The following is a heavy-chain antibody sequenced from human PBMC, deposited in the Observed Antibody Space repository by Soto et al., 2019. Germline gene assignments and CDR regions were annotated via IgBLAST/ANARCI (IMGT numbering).Heavy chain of an antibody. D-gene: IGHD6-6*01. CDR2: IYYSGST. CDR1: GGSISSGGYY. J-gene: IGHJ6*02. V-gene: IGHV4-31*03. CDR3: ARGQLAQKYYYYGMDV. Sequence: TSETLSLTCTVSGGSISSGGYYWSWIRQHPGKGLEWIGYIYYSGSTYYNPSLKSRVTISVDTSKNQFSLKLSSVTAADTAVYYCARGQLAQKYYYYGMDVWGQGTTVTVSS.